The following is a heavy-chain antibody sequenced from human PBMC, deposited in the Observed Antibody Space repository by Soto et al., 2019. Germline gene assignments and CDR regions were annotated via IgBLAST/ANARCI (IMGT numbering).Heavy chain of an antibody. Sequence: PGVSLTLACAAWAFTISSYAMHWVRQAPGRGLEYVSAISSNGGNTYYANSVKGRFTISRDNSKNTLYLQMGSLRAEDMAMYYCAREAAGFRRYYFDYWGQVTLVTVS. V-gene: IGHV3-64*01. D-gene: IGHD6-19*01. CDR2: ISSNGGNT. CDR3: AREAAGFRRYYFDY. CDR1: AFTISSYA. J-gene: IGHJ4*02.